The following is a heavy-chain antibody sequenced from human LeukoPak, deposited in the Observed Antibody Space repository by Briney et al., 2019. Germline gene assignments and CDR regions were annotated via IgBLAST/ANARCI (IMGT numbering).Heavy chain of an antibody. Sequence: GGSLRLSCTVSGFTVSSNSMSWVRQAPGKGLEWVSFIYNSSRIHYSDSVKGRFTISRDNSKNTLYLQMNSLRAEDTAVYYCARRAGAYSHPYDYWGRGTLVTVSS. CDR3: ARRAGAYSHPYDY. CDR1: GFTVSSNS. V-gene: IGHV3-53*01. J-gene: IGHJ4*02. CDR2: IYNSSRI. D-gene: IGHD4/OR15-4a*01.